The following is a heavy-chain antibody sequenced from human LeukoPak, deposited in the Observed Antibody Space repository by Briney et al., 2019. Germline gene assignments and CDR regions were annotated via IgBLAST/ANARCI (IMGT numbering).Heavy chain of an antibody. CDR2: MNLDGSEK. CDR3: ARDATYCTNGVCCTRFDY. Sequence: GGSLRLSCAASGFTFTSHWMSWVRQAPGKGLEWVARMNLDGSEKYYVDSVKGRFTISRDNAKTSLYLEMNSLRAEDTAVYYCARDATYCTNGVCCTRFDYWGQGTLVTVSS. J-gene: IGHJ4*02. D-gene: IGHD2-8*01. V-gene: IGHV3-7*01. CDR1: GFTFTSHW.